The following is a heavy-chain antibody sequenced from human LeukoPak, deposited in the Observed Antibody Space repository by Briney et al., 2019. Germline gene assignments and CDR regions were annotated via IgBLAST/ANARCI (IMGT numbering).Heavy chain of an antibody. Sequence: GASVKVSCKASGYTFTSYYMHWVRQAPGQGLEWMGIINPSGGSTSYAQKFQGRVTMTRDTSISTAYMELSRLRSDDTAVYYCARANSGYDGFDYWGQGTLVTVSS. D-gene: IGHD5-12*01. CDR3: ARANSGYDGFDY. V-gene: IGHV1-46*01. CDR2: INPSGGST. J-gene: IGHJ4*02. CDR1: GYTFTSYY.